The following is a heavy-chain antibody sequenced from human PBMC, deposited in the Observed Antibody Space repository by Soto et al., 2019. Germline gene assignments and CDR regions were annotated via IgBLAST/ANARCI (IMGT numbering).Heavy chain of an antibody. V-gene: IGHV4-4*02. Sequence: PSETLSLTCAVSGGSISSANWWTWVRQPPGKGLEWIGEIYHGGSTSHNPSLKSRVTLSLDKFKNHFSLNLTSVTAADTAVYYCARLSFSYGVDVWGQGTTVTVS. J-gene: IGHJ6*02. CDR2: IYHGGST. CDR3: ARLSFSYGVDV. CDR1: GGSISSANW.